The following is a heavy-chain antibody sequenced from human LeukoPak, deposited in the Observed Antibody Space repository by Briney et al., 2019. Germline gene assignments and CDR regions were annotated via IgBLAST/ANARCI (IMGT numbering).Heavy chain of an antibody. J-gene: IGHJ4*02. V-gene: IGHV3-66*01. CDR1: GFTVSSSNY. CDR3: AREISRFGI. D-gene: IGHD3-16*01. Sequence: GGSLRLSCAASGFTVSSSNYMNWVRQAPGRGLEWVSGIYTGGTTYYTDSVKGRFTISRDNPNNTLYLQMHSLRAEDTAVYYCAREISRFGIWGQGTLVTVSS. CDR2: IYTGGTT.